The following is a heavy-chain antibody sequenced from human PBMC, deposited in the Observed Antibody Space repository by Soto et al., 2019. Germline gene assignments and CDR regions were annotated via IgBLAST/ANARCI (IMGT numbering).Heavy chain of an antibody. CDR2: IYYSGST. J-gene: IGHJ6*02. V-gene: IGHV4-59*01. CDR1: VGSISSYY. CDR3: ARRGRAPDQYYDSSGNPGRVYGMDV. D-gene: IGHD3-22*01. Sequence: PSETLSLTCTFSVGSISSYYWSWIRHPPGKGLEWIGYIYYSGSTNYNPSLKSRVTISVDTSKNQFSLKLSSVTAADTAVYYCARRGRAPDQYYDSSGNPGRVYGMDVWGQGPTV.